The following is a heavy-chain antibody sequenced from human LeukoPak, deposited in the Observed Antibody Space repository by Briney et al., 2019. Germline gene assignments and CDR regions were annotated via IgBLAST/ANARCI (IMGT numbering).Heavy chain of an antibody. CDR1: GGSVSAYY. V-gene: IGHV4-34*01. D-gene: IGHD4-17*01. J-gene: IGHJ6*02. CDR2: INHSGDT. CDR3: AIMTTGMDV. Sequence: SDTLSLTCAVSGGSVSAYYWTWIRQPPGKGLEWIGEINHSGDTNYNPSLKSRVTLSRDTSKNQFSLKLSSLTAADTAVYYCAIMTTGMDVWGQGTTVTVSS.